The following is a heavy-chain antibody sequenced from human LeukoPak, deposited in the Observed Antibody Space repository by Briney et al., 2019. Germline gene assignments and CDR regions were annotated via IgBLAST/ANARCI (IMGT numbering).Heavy chain of an antibody. CDR3: ARGHSSGWYGRDYFDY. Sequence: SQTLSLTCAISGDXVSSNSAAWNWIRQSPSRGLEWLGRTYYRSKWYNDYAVSVKSRITINPDTSKNQFSLQLNSVTPEDTAVYYCARGHSSGWYGRDYFDYWGRGTLVTVSS. CDR2: TYYRSKWYN. J-gene: IGHJ4*02. CDR1: GDXVSSNSAA. D-gene: IGHD6-19*01. V-gene: IGHV6-1*01.